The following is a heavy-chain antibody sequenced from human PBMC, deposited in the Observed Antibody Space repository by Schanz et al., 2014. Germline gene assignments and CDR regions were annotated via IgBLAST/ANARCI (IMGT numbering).Heavy chain of an antibody. J-gene: IGHJ4*02. CDR1: GFTFSNHA. CDR3: AKDCPSDYGDHCFDF. Sequence: EVQLVESGGGLVQPGGSLRLSCATSGFTFSNHAMSWVRQAPGKGLAWVSASSGRGGRTYYADSVKGRFTISRDNSKNTLYLQMNSLRAEDTAVYYCAKDCPSDYGDHCFDFWGQGTLVTVSS. D-gene: IGHD4-17*01. CDR2: SSGRGGRT. V-gene: IGHV3-23*04.